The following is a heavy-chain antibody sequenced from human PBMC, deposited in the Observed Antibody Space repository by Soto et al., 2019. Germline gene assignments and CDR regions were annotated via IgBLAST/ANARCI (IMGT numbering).Heavy chain of an antibody. CDR1: GFTFNHYG. J-gene: IGHJ4*02. CDR2: ISGSGGTT. D-gene: IGHD6-6*01. V-gene: IGHV3-23*01. Sequence: EQLLESGGGLVQPGGSLTLSCAASGFTFNHYGMAWVRQAPGKGLEWVSVISGSGGTTYYADSVKGRFTISRDNSKSTVYLQMNSLRVEDTALYSCAKVIVLGASTIEFWGPGTPVTVSS. CDR3: AKVIVLGASTIEF.